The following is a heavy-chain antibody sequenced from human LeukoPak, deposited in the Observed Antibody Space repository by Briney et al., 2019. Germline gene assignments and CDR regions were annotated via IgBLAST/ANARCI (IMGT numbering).Heavy chain of an antibody. V-gene: IGHV3-7*01. CDR3: ASLNFQH. CDR2: MNQDGSET. J-gene: IGHJ1*01. CDR1: GFTFGSSW. Sequence: GGSLRLSCAASGFTFGSSWMNWFRQAPGKGPEWVANMNQDGSETHYVDSVKGRFTISRDNAKNSLYLQMNSLRAEDTAVYYCASLNFQHWGQGTLVTVSS.